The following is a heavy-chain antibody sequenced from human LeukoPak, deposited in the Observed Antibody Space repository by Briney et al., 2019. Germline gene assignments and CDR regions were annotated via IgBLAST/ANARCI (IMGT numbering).Heavy chain of an antibody. J-gene: IGHJ6*04. Sequence: PGGSLRLSCAASGFTFSSYSVNWVRQAPGKGLEWVSSISSSSSYIYYADSVKGRFTISRDNAKNSLFLQMNSLRAEDTAVYYCARDQGWNYHWGDVWGKGTTVTVSS. CDR2: ISSSSSYI. CDR1: GFTFSSYS. V-gene: IGHV3-21*01. D-gene: IGHD1-7*01. CDR3: ARDQGWNYHWGDV.